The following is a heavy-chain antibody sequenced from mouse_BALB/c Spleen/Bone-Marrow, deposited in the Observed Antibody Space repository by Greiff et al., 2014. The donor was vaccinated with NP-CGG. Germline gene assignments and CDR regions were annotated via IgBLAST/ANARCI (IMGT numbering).Heavy chain of an antibody. CDR3: ARVRNWADY. Sequence: VQLQESGAELVRPGSSVKISCKASGYAFSSYWMNWVRQRPGQGLEWIGQIYPGDGDTNYNGKFKGKATLTADKSSSTAYMQLSSLTSEDSAVYFCARVRNWADYWGQGTTLTVSS. CDR2: IYPGDGDT. J-gene: IGHJ2*01. CDR1: GYAFSSYW. D-gene: IGHD4-1*01. V-gene: IGHV1-80*01.